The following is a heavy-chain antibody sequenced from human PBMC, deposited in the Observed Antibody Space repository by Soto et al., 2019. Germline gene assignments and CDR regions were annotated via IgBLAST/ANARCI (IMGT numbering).Heavy chain of an antibody. CDR2: ISSSGSTM. Sequence: EVQLVESGGGLVQPGGSLRLSCAASGLTFSNYNMNWVRQAPGKGLEWVSYISSSGSTMYYADSVKGRFTISRDNAKNALYLQMSSLRDEDTAVYYCVSGGTTGGWGQGTLVTVSS. D-gene: IGHD1-1*01. J-gene: IGHJ4*02. CDR1: GLTFSNYN. V-gene: IGHV3-48*02. CDR3: VSGGTTGG.